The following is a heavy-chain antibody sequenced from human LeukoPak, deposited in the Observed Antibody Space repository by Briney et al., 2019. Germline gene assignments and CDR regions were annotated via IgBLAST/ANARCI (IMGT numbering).Heavy chain of an antibody. CDR2: ISGSGGST. V-gene: IGHV3-23*01. CDR3: AKVIYGIPGDAFDI. Sequence: GGSLRLSCAASGFTFDSYAMSWVRQAPGRGLEWVSAISGSGGSTYYADSVKGRFTISRDNPKNTLYLQMNSLRAEDTAVHYCAKVIYGIPGDAFDIWGQGTMVTVSS. CDR1: GFTFDSYA. J-gene: IGHJ3*02. D-gene: IGHD2-2*02.